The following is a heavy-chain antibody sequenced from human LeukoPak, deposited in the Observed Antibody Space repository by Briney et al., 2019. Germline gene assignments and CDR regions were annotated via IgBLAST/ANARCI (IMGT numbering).Heavy chain of an antibody. J-gene: IGHJ1*01. D-gene: IGHD4-17*01. V-gene: IGHV3-23*01. CDR2: ISGSGGRT. CDR3: VKEIYGDSTGGRFQH. CDR1: GFTFSSYA. Sequence: AGGSLRLSCAASGFTFSSYAMSWVRQAPGKGLEWVSVISGSGGRTYYADSVKGRFTISRDNSKNTLYLQMNSLRAEDTAVYCCVKEIYGDSTGGRFQHWGQGTLVTVSS.